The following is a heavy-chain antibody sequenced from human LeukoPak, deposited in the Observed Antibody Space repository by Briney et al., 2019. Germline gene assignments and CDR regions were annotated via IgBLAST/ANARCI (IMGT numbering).Heavy chain of an antibody. CDR3: ARDSSPYCGGDCYGNWFDP. V-gene: IGHV4-30-4*01. Sequence: SETQSLTCTVSIRSISSGDYYGSWIRQPPGKGLEWIGYIYYNESTYYNPSLKSRLTISVDTSKNQLPLKLSSVTAAYTAVYYCARDSSPYCGGDCYGNWFDPWGQGTLVTVSS. CDR1: IRSISSGDYY. D-gene: IGHD2-21*02. CDR2: IYYNEST. J-gene: IGHJ5*02.